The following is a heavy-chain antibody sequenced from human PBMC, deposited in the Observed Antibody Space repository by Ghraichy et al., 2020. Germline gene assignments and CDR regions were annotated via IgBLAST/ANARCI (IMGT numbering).Heavy chain of an antibody. J-gene: IGHJ4*02. CDR3: VRDHGSGSFSFDY. Sequence: VKVSCKTSGYTFTNYNMHWVRQAPGQGLEWMGIVYPSGGATKYPQKFQGRVTVTRDKSTSTVYMELGSLTSEDTAVYYCVRDHGSGSFSFDYWGQGSLVTVSS. D-gene: IGHD1-26*01. CDR2: VYPSGGAT. CDR1: GYTFTNYN. V-gene: IGHV1-46*01.